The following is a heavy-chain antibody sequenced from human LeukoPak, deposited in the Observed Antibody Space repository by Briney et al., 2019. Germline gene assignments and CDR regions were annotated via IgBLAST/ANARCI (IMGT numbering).Heavy chain of an antibody. Sequence: ASVKVSCKASGYTFTSYGISWVRQAPGQGLEWMGWISAYNGNTNYAQKLQGRVTMTTDTSTSTPYMELRSLRSDDTAVYYCARAGYCSSTSCYQGWFDPWGQGTLVTVSS. CDR1: GYTFTSYG. J-gene: IGHJ5*02. V-gene: IGHV1-18*01. CDR3: ARAGYCSSTSCYQGWFDP. D-gene: IGHD2-2*01. CDR2: ISAYNGNT.